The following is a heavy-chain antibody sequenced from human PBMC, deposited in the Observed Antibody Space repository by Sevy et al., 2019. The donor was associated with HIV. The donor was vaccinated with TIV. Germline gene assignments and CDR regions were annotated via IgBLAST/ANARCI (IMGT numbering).Heavy chain of an antibody. D-gene: IGHD2-8*02. CDR3: AKHPDTVAEPAYLDH. CDR1: GVTFSQDG. J-gene: IGHJ4*02. CDR2: RRYDGSTK. Sequence: GGSLRLSCAATGVTFSQDGMEWVRQAPGKGLGWVAFRRYDGSTKYYADSVKGRFTISRDNSKNMLYLQMNSLAPEATALYSWAKHPDTVAEPAYLDHWGQGTLVTVSS. V-gene: IGHV3-30*02.